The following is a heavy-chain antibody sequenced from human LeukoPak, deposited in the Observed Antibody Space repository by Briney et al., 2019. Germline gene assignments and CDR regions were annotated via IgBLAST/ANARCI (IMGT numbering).Heavy chain of an antibody. CDR1: GFTVSDNY. Sequence: GGSLRLSCAASGFTVSDNYMSSVRQAPGKGLEWVSVIYSDGSTYYADSVKGRFTISRDNSKNTLYLQMNSLRAEDTAVYYCARDPRYDYGYDYWGQGTLVTVSS. J-gene: IGHJ4*02. V-gene: IGHV3-66*01. CDR3: ARDPRYDYGYDY. D-gene: IGHD5-18*01. CDR2: IYSDGST.